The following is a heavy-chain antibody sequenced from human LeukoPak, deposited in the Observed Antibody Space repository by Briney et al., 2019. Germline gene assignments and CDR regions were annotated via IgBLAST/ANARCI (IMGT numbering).Heavy chain of an antibody. CDR2: IYHSGST. D-gene: IGHD2-15*01. J-gene: IGHJ5*02. CDR3: ARQAIAATGNWFDP. V-gene: IGHV4-38-2*01. CDR1: GYYISSGYY. Sequence: SETLSLTCAVSGYYISSGYYWGWIRQPPGKGLEWIGSIYHSGSTYYNPSLKSRVTISVDTSKNQFSLKVSSVTAADTAVYYCARQAIAATGNWFDPWGQGTLVTVSS.